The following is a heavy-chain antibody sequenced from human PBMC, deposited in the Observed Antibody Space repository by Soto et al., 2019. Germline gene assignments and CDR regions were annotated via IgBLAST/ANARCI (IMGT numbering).Heavy chain of an antibody. J-gene: IGHJ6*02. D-gene: IGHD6-6*01. CDR1: GFTFSNAW. Sequence: EVQLVESGGGLVKPGGSLRLSCAASGFTFSNAWMSWVRQAPGKGLEWVGRIKSKTDGGTTDYAAPVKGRFTISRDDSKNTLYLQMNSLKTEDTAVYYCTGSSSRRHYYYYGMDVWDQGTTVTVSS. CDR2: IKSKTDGGTT. CDR3: TGSSSRRHYYYYGMDV. V-gene: IGHV3-15*01.